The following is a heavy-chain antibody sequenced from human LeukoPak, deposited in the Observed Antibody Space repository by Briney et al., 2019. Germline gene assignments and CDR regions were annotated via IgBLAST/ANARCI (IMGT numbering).Heavy chain of an antibody. J-gene: IGHJ5*02. CDR1: GFTFSSHN. V-gene: IGHV3-48*04. CDR3: ARDGGFCSGGFCYRLFDP. Sequence: EPGGSLRLSCAASGFTFSSHNMVWVRQPPGEGLEWISYISDSSITMYYADSVKGRFTISRDNAKNSLYLQMNSLRAEDTAVYYCARDGGFCSGGFCYRLFDPWGQGTLVTVSS. CDR2: ISDSSITM. D-gene: IGHD2-15*01.